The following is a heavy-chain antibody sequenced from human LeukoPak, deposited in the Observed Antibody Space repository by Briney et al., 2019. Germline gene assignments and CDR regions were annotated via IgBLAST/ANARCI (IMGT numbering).Heavy chain of an antibody. J-gene: IGHJ6*02. V-gene: IGHV4-39*01. CDR2: MCYSGNT. CDR1: GGSISSSSNY. Sequence: SETLSLTCTVSGGSISSSSNYWGWIRQPPGKGLEWIRRMCYSGNTYYSPSLKSRVTISVDTSKNQFSLKLSSVTAADTAVYYCARHANYYDSSGYKAYYYYGMDVWGQGTTVTVSS. CDR3: ARHANYYDSSGYKAYYYYGMDV. D-gene: IGHD3-22*01.